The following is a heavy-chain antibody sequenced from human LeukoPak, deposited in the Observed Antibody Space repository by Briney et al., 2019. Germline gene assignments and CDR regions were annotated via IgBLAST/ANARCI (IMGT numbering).Heavy chain of an antibody. D-gene: IGHD3-3*01. CDR2: ISGSGENT. CDR1: GFTFSSYS. V-gene: IGHV3-23*01. J-gene: IGHJ4*02. CDR3: AKDAGVFRFLQWLWDY. Sequence: AGGSLRLSCAASGFTFSSYSMNWVRQAPGKGLEWVSGISGSGENTYYADSVKGRFTISRDNSKNTLFLQMNSLRDEDTAIYYCAKDAGVFRFLQWLWDYWGQGTLVTVSS.